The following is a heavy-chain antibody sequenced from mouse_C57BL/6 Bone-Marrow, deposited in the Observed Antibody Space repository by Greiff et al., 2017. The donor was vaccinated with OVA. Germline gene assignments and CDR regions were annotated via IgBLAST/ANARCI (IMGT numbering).Heavy chain of an antibody. CDR1: GFNIKDYY. D-gene: IGHD2-1*01. J-gene: IGHJ1*03. CDR2: IDPEDGET. CDR3: ASYYGNYLRYWYFDV. V-gene: IGHV14-2*01. Sequence: VQLKESGAELVKPGASVKLSCTASGFNIKDYYMHWVKQRTEQGLEWIGRIDPEDGETKYAPKFQGKATITADTSSNTAYLQLSSLTSEDTAVYYCASYYGNYLRYWYFDVWGTGTTVTVSS.